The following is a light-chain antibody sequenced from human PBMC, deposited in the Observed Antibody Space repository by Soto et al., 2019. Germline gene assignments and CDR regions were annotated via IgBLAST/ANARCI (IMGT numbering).Light chain of an antibody. CDR2: GAS. J-gene: IGKJ4*01. CDR1: QSVSSSY. Sequence: EIVLTQSPGTLSLSPGERATLSCRASQSVSSSYLAWYQQKPGQAPRLLIYGASSRATGIPDRFSGSGSGTDFTLTISRLELEDFAVYYWEQYGSPTSFGGGTKVEIK. V-gene: IGKV3-20*01. CDR3: EQYGSPTS.